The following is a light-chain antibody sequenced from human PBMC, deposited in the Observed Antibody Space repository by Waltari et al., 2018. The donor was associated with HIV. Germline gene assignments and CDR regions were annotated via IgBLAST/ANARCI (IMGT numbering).Light chain of an antibody. CDR3: QTWDDSTAI. Sequence: SYDLTQSPSVSVSPGQTASLTCFGDHLGDTYVSWYPKKPGQSPVIVIYQDTKRPSGIPERISGSNSGNTATLTIRGTQAVDEADYYCQTWDDSTAIFGGGTKLTVL. CDR1: HLGDTY. J-gene: IGLJ2*01. CDR2: QDT. V-gene: IGLV3-1*01.